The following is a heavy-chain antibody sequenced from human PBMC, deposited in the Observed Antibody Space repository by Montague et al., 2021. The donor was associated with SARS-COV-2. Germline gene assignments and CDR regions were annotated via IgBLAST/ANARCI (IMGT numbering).Heavy chain of an antibody. V-gene: IGHV4-31*03. CDR1: GGSISSGGYY. CDR3: ARDSVYYDSSGYSYDAFDI. Sequence: TLSLTCTVSGGSISSGGYYWSWIRQHPGKGLEWIGNIYHTGSTHYNPSLKSRVTISKETYKNHFSLNLSSVTAADSAVYYCARDSVYYDSSGYSYDAFDIWGQGTKVTVSS. D-gene: IGHD3-22*01. CDR2: IYHTGST. J-gene: IGHJ3*02.